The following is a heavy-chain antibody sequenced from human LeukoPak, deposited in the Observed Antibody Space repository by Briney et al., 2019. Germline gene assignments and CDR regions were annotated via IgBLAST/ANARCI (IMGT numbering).Heavy chain of an antibody. D-gene: IGHD6-13*01. CDR1: GGTFSSYA. Sequence: ASVKVSCKASGGTFSSYAISWVRQAPGQGLEWMGGIIPIFGTANYAQKFQGRVTITADESTSTAYMELSSLRSEDTAVYYCASYSSSWYDYISRGEYYFDYWGQGTLVTVSS. CDR3: ASYSSSWYDYISRGEYYFDY. V-gene: IGHV1-69*13. CDR2: IIPIFGTA. J-gene: IGHJ4*02.